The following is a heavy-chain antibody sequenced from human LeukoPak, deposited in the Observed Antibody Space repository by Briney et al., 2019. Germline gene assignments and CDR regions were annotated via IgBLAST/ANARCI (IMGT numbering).Heavy chain of an antibody. Sequence: SQTLSLTCTVSGGSISSGSYYWSWIRQPAGKGLEWIGRIYTSGSTNYNPSLKSRVTISVGTSKNQFSLKLSSVTAADTAVYYCARQVAARPFDYWGQGTLVTVSS. CDR3: ARQVAARPFDY. CDR1: GGSISSGSYY. D-gene: IGHD6-6*01. V-gene: IGHV4-61*02. CDR2: IYTSGST. J-gene: IGHJ4*02.